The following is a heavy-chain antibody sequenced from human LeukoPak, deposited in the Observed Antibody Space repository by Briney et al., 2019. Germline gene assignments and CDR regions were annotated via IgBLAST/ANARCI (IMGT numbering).Heavy chain of an antibody. CDR1: GFTFSTYT. CDR2: VSYDGSNK. J-gene: IGHJ5*02. Sequence: GRSLRLSCAASGFTFSTYTMHWARQAPGKGLEWVAVVSYDGSNKYYADSVKGRFTISRDTSKNTLYLQMNSLRAEDTAVYYCARDAAVAGAVNWFDPWGQGTLVTVSS. CDR3: ARDAAVAGAVNWFDP. V-gene: IGHV3-30-3*01. D-gene: IGHD6-19*01.